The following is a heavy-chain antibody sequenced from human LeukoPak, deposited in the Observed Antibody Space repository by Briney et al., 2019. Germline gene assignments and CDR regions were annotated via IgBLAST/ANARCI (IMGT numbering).Heavy chain of an antibody. D-gene: IGHD3-3*01. Sequence: GASVKVSCKGSGYTFTSYDINWVRQATGQGLEWMGWMNPNSGNTGYAQKFQGRVTITRNTSISTAYMELSSLRSEDTAVYYCARGRRRITIFGVVICYYFDYWGQGTLVTVSS. CDR2: MNPNSGNT. J-gene: IGHJ4*02. V-gene: IGHV1-8*03. CDR3: ARGRRRITIFGVVICYYFDY. CDR1: GYTFTSYD.